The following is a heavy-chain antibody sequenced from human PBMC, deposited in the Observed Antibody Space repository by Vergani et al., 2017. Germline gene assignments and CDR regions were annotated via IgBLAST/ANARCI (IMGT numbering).Heavy chain of an antibody. CDR2: IYNSGST. V-gene: IGHV4-30-4*01. D-gene: IGHD3-10*01. CDR1: GGSLSSGSYY. J-gene: IGHJ4*02. CDR3: ARGERTGSYYYFDY. Sequence: QVQLQESGPGLLKPSQTLSLTCTVSGGSLSSGSYYWSWVRQRPGKGLEWIGYIYNSGSTYYNPSLKSRVTISVDASKNQFSLKLSSVTAADTAVYYCARGERTGSYYYFDYWGQGTLVTVSS.